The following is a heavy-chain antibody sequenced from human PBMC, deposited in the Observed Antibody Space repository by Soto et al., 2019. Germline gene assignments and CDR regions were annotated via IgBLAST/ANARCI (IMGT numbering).Heavy chain of an antibody. CDR1: GFTFSSYG. CDR3: ARAGYGDYVFEY. J-gene: IGHJ4*02. V-gene: IGHV3-33*01. Sequence: PGGSLRLSCAASGFTFSSYGIRCVRQAPGKGLEWVAVIWYDGSNKYYADSVKGRFTISRDNSKNTLYLQMNSLRAEDTAVYYCARAGYGDYVFEYWGQGTLVTLSS. D-gene: IGHD4-17*01. CDR2: IWYDGSNK.